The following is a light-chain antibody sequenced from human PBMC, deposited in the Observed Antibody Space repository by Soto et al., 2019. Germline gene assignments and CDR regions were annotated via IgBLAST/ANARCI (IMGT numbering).Light chain of an antibody. J-gene: IGKJ4*01. CDR2: GAS. V-gene: IGKV1-5*01. CDR1: QTISSW. CDR3: LQYRASPST. Sequence: DIQMTQSPSTLSGSVGDRVTITCRASQTISSWLAWYQQKPGKAPKPLIYGASTLLSGVPSNFSGSASGTDFTLTISSLQPEDLATYYCLQYRASPSTFGGGTKVDIK.